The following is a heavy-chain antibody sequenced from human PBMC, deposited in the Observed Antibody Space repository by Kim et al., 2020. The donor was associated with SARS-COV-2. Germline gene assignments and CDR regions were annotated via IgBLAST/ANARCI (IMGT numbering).Heavy chain of an antibody. CDR3: AKGRSGFEPEY. Sequence: GGSLRLSCAASGFTFSTYPITWVRQAPEKGLEWVSSIISSGGTTYYADSVEGRFTVSRDNSKNTVYLQMNSLRGDDTAIYYCAKGRSGFEPEYWGQGTLVTVSS. CDR1: GFTFSTYP. V-gene: IGHV3-23*01. CDR2: IISSGGTT. D-gene: IGHD5-12*01. J-gene: IGHJ4*02.